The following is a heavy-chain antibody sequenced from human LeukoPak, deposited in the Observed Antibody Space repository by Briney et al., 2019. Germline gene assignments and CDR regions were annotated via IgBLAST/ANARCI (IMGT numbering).Heavy chain of an antibody. CDR1: GGSISSSSYY. D-gene: IGHD3-10*01. J-gene: IGHJ3*02. V-gene: IGHV4-39*01. CDR3: TRQGLDGFPTQGGAFDI. Sequence: SETLSLTCTLSGGSISSSSYYWGWIRQPPGKGLEWIGSIYYSGSTYYNPSLKSRVTISVDTSKNQFSLKLSSVTAADTAVYYCTRQGLDGFPTQGGAFDIWGQGTMVTVPS. CDR2: IYYSGST.